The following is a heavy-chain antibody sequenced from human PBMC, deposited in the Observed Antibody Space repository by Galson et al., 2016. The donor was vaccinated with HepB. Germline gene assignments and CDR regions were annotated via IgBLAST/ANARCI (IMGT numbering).Heavy chain of an antibody. CDR1: GGSISTYY. V-gene: IGHV4-59*12. D-gene: IGHD3-10*01. J-gene: IGHJ4*02. Sequence: ETLSLTCTVSGGSISTYYWNWIRQPPGKGLEWIGYIYYSGSTNYNPSLKSRVSISVDTSKNQFSLRLSSVTAADTAVYYCARDRSSGSGNFGYWGQGTLVTVSS. CDR3: ARDRSSGSGNFGY. CDR2: IYYSGST.